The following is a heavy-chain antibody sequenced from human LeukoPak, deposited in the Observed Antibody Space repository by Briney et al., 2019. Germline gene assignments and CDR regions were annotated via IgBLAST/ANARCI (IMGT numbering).Heavy chain of an antibody. D-gene: IGHD2-2*01. CDR1: GGSISSSSYY. V-gene: IGHV4-39*01. CDR3: ARLGCSSTSCYSLGYYYMDV. Sequence: PSETLSLTCTVSGGSISSSSYYWGWIRQPPGKGLEWIGSIYYSGSTYYNPSLKSRVTISVDTSKNQFSLKLSSVTAADTAAYYCARLGCSSTSCYSLGYYYMDVWGKGTTVTVSS. J-gene: IGHJ6*03. CDR2: IYYSGST.